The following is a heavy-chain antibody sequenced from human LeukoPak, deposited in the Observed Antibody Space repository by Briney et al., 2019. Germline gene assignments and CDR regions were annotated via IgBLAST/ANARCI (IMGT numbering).Heavy chain of an antibody. Sequence: GGSLRLSCTACGFTFSSYWMSWVRQAPGKGLEWVANIKQDGSEKYYVDSVKGRFTISRDNAKNSLYLQMNSLRAEDTAVYYCARSLQYYSHTWWYFDLWGRRTLVTVSS. V-gene: IGHV3-7*01. D-gene: IGHD3-10*01. J-gene: IGHJ2*01. CDR1: GFTFSSYW. CDR2: IKQDGSEK. CDR3: ARSLQYYSHTWWYFDL.